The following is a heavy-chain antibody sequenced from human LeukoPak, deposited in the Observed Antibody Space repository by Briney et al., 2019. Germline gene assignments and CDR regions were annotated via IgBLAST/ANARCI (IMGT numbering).Heavy chain of an antibody. CDR1: GFTFSSYA. CDR3: AKERGRYYDSSGKPLAGYYFDY. CDR2: ISGSGGST. V-gene: IGHV3-23*01. D-gene: IGHD3-22*01. Sequence: GGSLRLSCAASGFTFSSYAMSWVRQAPGKGLEWVSAISGSGGSTYYADSVKGRFTISRDNSKNTLYLQMNSLRVEDTAVYYCAKERGRYYDSSGKPLAGYYFDYWGQGTLVTGSS. J-gene: IGHJ4*02.